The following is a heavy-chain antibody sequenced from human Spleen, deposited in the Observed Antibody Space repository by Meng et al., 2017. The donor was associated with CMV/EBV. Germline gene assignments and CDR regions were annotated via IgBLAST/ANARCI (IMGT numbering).Heavy chain of an antibody. V-gene: IGHV3-33*06. Sequence: GESLKISFAASGFTFSNYGMHWVRQAPGKGLELVAVIWYDGSNKYYGDSVKGRFTISRDNSKNPVYPQMTRLGAEDTAVYYCAKRGIFGVYIMDVWGRGTTVTVSS. J-gene: IGHJ6*02. CDR3: AKRGIFGVYIMDV. CDR1: GFTFSNYG. CDR2: IWYDGSNK. D-gene: IGHD3-3*01.